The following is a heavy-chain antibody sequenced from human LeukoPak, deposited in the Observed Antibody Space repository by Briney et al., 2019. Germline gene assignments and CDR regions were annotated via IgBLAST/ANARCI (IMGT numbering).Heavy chain of an antibody. V-gene: IGHV7-4-1*02. CDR1: GYTFTNYA. CDR3: ARDPRTQPKYGTFDY. D-gene: IGHD4-17*01. CDR2: INTNTGNP. Sequence: ASVKVSCKASGYTFTNYAMNWVRQAPGQGLEWMGWINTNTGNPTYAQGFTGRFVFSLDTSVSTAYLQISSLKAEDTAVYYCARDPRTQPKYGTFDYWGQGTLVTVSS. J-gene: IGHJ4*02.